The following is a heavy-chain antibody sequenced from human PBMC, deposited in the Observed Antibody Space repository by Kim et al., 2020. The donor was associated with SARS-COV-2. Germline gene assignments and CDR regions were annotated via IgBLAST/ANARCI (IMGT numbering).Heavy chain of an antibody. CDR3: ARGGGSYLNYFYY. D-gene: IGHD1-26*01. CDR2: IYSGGST. CDR1: GFTVSSNY. Sequence: GSLRLSCAASGFTVSSNYMSWVRQAPGKGLEWGSVIYSGGSTYYADSVKGRFTIPRDNSKNTLYLQMNSLRAEDTAVYYCARGGGSYLNYFYYWGQGTLVTVSS. J-gene: IGHJ4*02. V-gene: IGHV3-53*01.